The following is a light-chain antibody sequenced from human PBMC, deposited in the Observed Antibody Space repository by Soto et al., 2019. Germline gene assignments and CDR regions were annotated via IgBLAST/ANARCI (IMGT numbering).Light chain of an antibody. CDR3: QQYTTFSPT. CDR2: DVS. CDR1: QSVSPW. J-gene: IGKJ2*01. Sequence: IQMTQTPSTLSASVGDRVTITCRASQSVSPWLAWYRQTPGKAPKLLIYDVSNLQFGIPSRFSGSGSETEFTLTISGLQPDDFAAYYCQQYTTFSPTFGQGTKLDI. V-gene: IGKV1-5*01.